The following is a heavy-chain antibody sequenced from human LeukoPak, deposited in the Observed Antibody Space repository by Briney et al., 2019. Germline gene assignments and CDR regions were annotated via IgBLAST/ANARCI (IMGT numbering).Heavy chain of an antibody. CDR2: ISQDGSNK. CDR3: AKEKKTEYCGGDCYRFDY. CDR1: GFTFRSNG. D-gene: IGHD2-21*01. Sequence: GRSLTLSCAGSGFTFRSNGIHWVREAPGKGLEWVAVISQDGSNKYYADSVKGRFTISRDNSKNTLYLQMNSLRAEDTAVYYCAKEKKTEYCGGDCYRFDYWGQGTLVTVSS. J-gene: IGHJ4*02. V-gene: IGHV3-30*18.